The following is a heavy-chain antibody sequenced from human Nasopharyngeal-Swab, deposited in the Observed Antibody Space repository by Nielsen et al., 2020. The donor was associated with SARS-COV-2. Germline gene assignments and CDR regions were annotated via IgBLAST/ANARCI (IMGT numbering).Heavy chain of an antibody. J-gene: IGHJ4*02. CDR1: GFTFSSYD. Sequence: GESLKISCAASGFTFSSYDMHWVRQATGKGLEWVSAIGTAGDTYYPGPVKGRFTISRANAKNSLYLQMNSLRAGDTAVYYCARARDDYGDYYFDYWGQGTLVTVSS. CDR3: ARARDDYGDYYFDY. CDR2: IGTAGDT. V-gene: IGHV3-13*04. D-gene: IGHD4-17*01.